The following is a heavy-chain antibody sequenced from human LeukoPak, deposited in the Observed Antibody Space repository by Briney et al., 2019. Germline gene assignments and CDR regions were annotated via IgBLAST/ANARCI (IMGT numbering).Heavy chain of an antibody. CDR3: TRVVLVGTTYSYFDY. D-gene: IGHD1-26*01. V-gene: IGHV3-72*01. CDR2: TRKKTNSYTT. J-gene: IGHJ4*02. CDR1: GFTFSDHY. Sequence: GGTLRLSCAASGFTFSDHYMDWVRQAPGKGLEWVGRTRKKTNSYTTEYAASVKGRFTISRDDSKNSLYLQMNSLKAEDTAVYYCTRVVLVGTTYSYFDYWGQGTLVTVSS.